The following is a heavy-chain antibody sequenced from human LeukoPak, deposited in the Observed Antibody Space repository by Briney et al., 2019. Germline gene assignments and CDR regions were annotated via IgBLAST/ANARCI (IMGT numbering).Heavy chain of an antibody. CDR3: ARPSTYDSSGYYYDDAFDI. CDR1: GGSFSGYY. J-gene: IGHJ3*02. CDR2: INQSGST. D-gene: IGHD3-22*01. V-gene: IGHV4-34*01. Sequence: SETLPLTCAVYGGSFSGYYWSWIRQPPGKGLEWIGEINQSGSTDYNPSLKSRVTISVDTSKNQFSLKLSSVTAADTAVYYCARPSTYDSSGYYYDDAFDIWGQGTMVTVSS.